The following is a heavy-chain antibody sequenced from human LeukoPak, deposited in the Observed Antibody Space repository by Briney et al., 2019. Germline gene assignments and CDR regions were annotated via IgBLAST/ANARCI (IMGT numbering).Heavy chain of an antibody. CDR2: IYYSGST. CDR1: GGSFSGYY. Sequence: SETLSLTCAVYGGSFSGYYWSWIRQPPGKGLEWIGYIYYSGSTNYNPSLKSRVTISVDTSKNQFSLKLSSVTAADTAVYYCARVNAYSGYDSALDYWGQGTLVTVSS. D-gene: IGHD5-12*01. V-gene: IGHV4-59*01. CDR3: ARVNAYSGYDSALDY. J-gene: IGHJ4*02.